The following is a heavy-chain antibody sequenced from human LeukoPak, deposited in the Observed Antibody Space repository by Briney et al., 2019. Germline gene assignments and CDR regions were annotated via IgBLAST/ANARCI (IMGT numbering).Heavy chain of an antibody. Sequence: SETLSLTCTVSGGSISSYYWGWIRQPPGKGLEWIGSIYYSGSTYYNPSLKSRVTISVDTSKNQFSLKLSSVTAADTAVYYCARILMTYYYGSGSYSLDYFDYWGQGTLVTVSS. CDR1: GGSISSYY. D-gene: IGHD3-10*01. CDR3: ARILMTYYYGSGSYSLDYFDY. CDR2: IYYSGST. V-gene: IGHV4-39*01. J-gene: IGHJ4*02.